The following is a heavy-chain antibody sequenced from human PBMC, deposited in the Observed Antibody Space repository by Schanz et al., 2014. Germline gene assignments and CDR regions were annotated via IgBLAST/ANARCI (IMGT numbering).Heavy chain of an antibody. Sequence: QLQLQESGPGLVKPSETLSLTCTVSGGSIRRSTYYWGWIRQPPGKGLEWVASIYNSGSAYYGPSLKSRVTTSGEPSKNQFSLRLNSGTASDTAVYYCVRQLLWFGESGVDTWGQGTLVVVSS. D-gene: IGHD3-10*01. CDR2: IYNSGSA. V-gene: IGHV4-39*01. CDR3: VRQLLWFGESGVDT. CDR1: GGSIRRSTYY. J-gene: IGHJ5*02.